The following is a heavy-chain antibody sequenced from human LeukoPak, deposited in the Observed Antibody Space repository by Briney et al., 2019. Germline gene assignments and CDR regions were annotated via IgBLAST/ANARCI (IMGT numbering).Heavy chain of an antibody. CDR1: GFTFSDHY. J-gene: IGHJ4*01. CDR2: IRKKSNSYST. Sequence: RGALRVSCAASGFTFSDHYMGWGRQAPGKGREWVGRIRKKSNSYSTEYAPSVKGRFTVSRDHSTNSLSLQMNSLKTEDTAVYYCARSSGSSYKFVPLDYWGHGTLVTVSS. D-gene: IGHD3-10*01. V-gene: IGHV3-72*01. CDR3: ARSSGSSYKFVPLDY.